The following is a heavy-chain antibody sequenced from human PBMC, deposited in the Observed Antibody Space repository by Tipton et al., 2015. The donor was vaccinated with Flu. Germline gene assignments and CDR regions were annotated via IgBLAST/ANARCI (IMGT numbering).Heavy chain of an antibody. Sequence: SLRLSCAASGFTFSSYGMHWVRQAPGKGLEWVAVISYDGSNKYYADSVKGRFTISRDNSKNTLYLQMNSLRAEDTAVYYCAKDKQQLVHGPYYYYGMDVWGQGTTVTVSS. CDR2: ISYDGSNK. V-gene: IGHV3-30*18. J-gene: IGHJ6*02. CDR1: GFTFSSYG. CDR3: AKDKQQLVHGPYYYYGMDV. D-gene: IGHD6-13*01.